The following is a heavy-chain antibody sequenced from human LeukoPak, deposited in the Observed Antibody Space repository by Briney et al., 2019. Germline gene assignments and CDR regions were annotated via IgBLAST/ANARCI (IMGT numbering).Heavy chain of an antibody. CDR1: GYTFTGYY. J-gene: IGHJ4*02. D-gene: IGHD4-11*01. V-gene: IGHV1-18*04. CDR2: ISAYNGNT. CDR3: ARDRGVTIVSDY. Sequence: GASVKVSCKASGYTFTGYYMHWVRQAPGQGLEWMGWISAYNGNTNYAQKLQGRVTMTTDTSTSTAYMELRSLRSDDTAVYYCARDRGVTIVSDYGGQGTLVTVSS.